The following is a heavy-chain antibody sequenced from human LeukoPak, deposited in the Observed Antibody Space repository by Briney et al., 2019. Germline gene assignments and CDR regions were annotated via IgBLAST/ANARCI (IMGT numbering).Heavy chain of an antibody. Sequence: GGSLIPSCAASGFIFGNYAMSWVRQVPGRGLEWVSTISSRGDSTYDADSVKGRFTISRDNSKNSLYLQMNSVRAEDTAVYYCAKGPRPDLTVAHTVENWGPGTLVTVSS. CDR1: GFIFGNYA. CDR2: ISSRGDST. D-gene: IGHD4-23*01. V-gene: IGHV3-23*01. CDR3: AKGPRPDLTVAHTVEN. J-gene: IGHJ4*02.